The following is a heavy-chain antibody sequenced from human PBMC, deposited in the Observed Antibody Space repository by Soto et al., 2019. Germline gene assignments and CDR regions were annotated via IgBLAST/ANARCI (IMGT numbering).Heavy chain of an antibody. CDR2: ISGGGGSI. D-gene: IGHD2-2*01. CDR1: GFTFSNYD. J-gene: IGHJ4*02. CDR3: AKRPASLVCFDY. V-gene: IGHV3-23*01. Sequence: EVQLLESGGGLVQPGGSLRLSCAASGFTFSNYDMSWVRQAPGKGLEWVSTISGGGGSIYYADSVKGRFTISRDNSKNPLYMQMNSLRAEDTAVYYCAKRPASLVCFDYWGQGTLVTVSS.